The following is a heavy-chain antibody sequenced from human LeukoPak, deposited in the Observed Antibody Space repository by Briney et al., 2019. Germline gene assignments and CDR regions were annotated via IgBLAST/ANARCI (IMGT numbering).Heavy chain of an antibody. CDR2: IYSGVPT. Sequence: SETLSLTCTTSGVSISRFYWSWVRQPPGKGLEWIGNIYSGVPTYFNPSLKSRVIISVDTSKNQFSLNLTSVTAADTAMYYCVRTTGWPGFDYWGQGILVTVSS. CDR1: GVSISRFY. V-gene: IGHV4-4*09. D-gene: IGHD1-1*01. CDR3: VRTTGWPGFDY. J-gene: IGHJ4*02.